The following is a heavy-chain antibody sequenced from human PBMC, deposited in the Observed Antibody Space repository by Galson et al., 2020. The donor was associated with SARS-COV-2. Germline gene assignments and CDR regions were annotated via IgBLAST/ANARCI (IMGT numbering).Heavy chain of an antibody. CDR3: ARDRGGTGTDYFDS. J-gene: IGHJ4*02. V-gene: IGHV1-69*01. D-gene: IGHD2-15*01. CDR1: GGSFSSYA. CDR2: IIPLFDAP. Sequence: IYCTASGGSFSSYAIRWVRQAPGQGLEWMGAIIPLFDAPKYAQKFQGRVTITADESTGTAYIELTSLTSEDTAFYYCARDRGGTGTDYFDSWGQGTLVTVSS.